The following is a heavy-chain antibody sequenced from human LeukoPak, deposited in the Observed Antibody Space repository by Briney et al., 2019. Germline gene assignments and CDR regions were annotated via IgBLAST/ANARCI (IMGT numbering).Heavy chain of an antibody. CDR1: GFTVSSNY. J-gene: IGHJ4*02. Sequence: PGGSLRLSCAASGFTVSSNYMSWVRQAPGKGLEWVSVIYSGGSTYYADSVKGRFTISRGNSKNTLYLQMNSLRAEDTAVYYCARSGLTCSGGSCYGDDYWGQGTLVTVSS. CDR3: ARSGLTCSGGSCYGDDY. D-gene: IGHD2-15*01. CDR2: IYSGGST. V-gene: IGHV3-53*01.